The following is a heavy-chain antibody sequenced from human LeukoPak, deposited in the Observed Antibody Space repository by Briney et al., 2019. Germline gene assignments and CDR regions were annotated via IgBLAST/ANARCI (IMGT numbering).Heavy chain of an antibody. J-gene: IGHJ4*02. Sequence: SETLSLTCTVSGGSISIYYWSWIRQPAGKGLEWIGRIYTSGSTNYDPSLKSRVTMSVDTSKNQFSLKLSSVTAADTAVYYCARAGVDSSGYYFGGYDYWGQGTLVTVSS. V-gene: IGHV4-4*07. D-gene: IGHD3-22*01. CDR3: ARAGVDSSGYYFGGYDY. CDR1: GGSISIYY. CDR2: IYTSGST.